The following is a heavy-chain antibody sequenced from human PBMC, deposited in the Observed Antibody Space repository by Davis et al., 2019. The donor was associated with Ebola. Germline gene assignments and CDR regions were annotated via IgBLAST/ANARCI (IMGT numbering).Heavy chain of an antibody. D-gene: IGHD3-3*01. CDR2: ISNSGGST. CDR1: GFTFSSYP. CDR3: ARVPLEWLLLQQYWYFDL. Sequence: PGGSLRLSCAASGFTFSSYPMGWVRQAPGEGLEWVSGISNSGGSTYSADSVRGRFTISRDNSKNTLYLQMNSLRDEDTAVYYCARVPLEWLLLQQYWYFDLWGRGTLVTVSS. V-gene: IGHV3-23*01. J-gene: IGHJ2*01.